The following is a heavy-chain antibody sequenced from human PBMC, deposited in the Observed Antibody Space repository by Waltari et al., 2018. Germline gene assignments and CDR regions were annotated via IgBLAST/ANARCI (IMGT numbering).Heavy chain of an antibody. CDR3: TTDMTTVTTDYYYGMDV. CDR1: GFTFSNAW. CDR2: IKSKTEVGTT. J-gene: IGHJ6*02. Sequence: EVQLVESGGGLVKPGGSLRLSCAASGFTFSNAWMSWVRQAPGEGLEWVGRIKSKTEVGTTDYAAPVKGRFTISRQESKNTLYLQMNSLKTEDTAVYYCTTDMTTVTTDYYYGMDVWGQGTTVTVSS. D-gene: IGHD4-17*01. V-gene: IGHV3-15*01.